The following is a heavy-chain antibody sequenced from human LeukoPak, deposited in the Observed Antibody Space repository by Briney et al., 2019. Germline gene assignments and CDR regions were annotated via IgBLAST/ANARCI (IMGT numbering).Heavy chain of an antibody. D-gene: IGHD2-2*02. CDR3: ARVDCSSTSCYTDY. V-gene: IGHV4-59*12. CDR2: IYYSGST. J-gene: IGHJ4*02. Sequence: SETLSLTCTVSGGSISSYYWSWIRQPPGKGLEWLGYIYYSGSTNYNPSLKSRVTMSVDTSKNQFSLKLSSVTAADTAVYYCARVDCSSTSCYTDYWGQGTLVTVSS. CDR1: GGSISSYY.